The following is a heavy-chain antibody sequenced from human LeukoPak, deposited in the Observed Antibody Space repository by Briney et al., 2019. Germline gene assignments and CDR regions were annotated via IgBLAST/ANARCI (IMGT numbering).Heavy chain of an antibody. CDR1: GFTFSDYY. CDR3: ASHYGDYSFFDY. D-gene: IGHD4-17*01. V-gene: IGHV3-11*03. Sequence: GGSLRLSCAAPGFTFSDYYMSWIRQAPGEGVGCGSYISSSSSNTNYADSVKSRFTISRDNAKNSLYLQMNSLRAEDTAVYYCASHYGDYSFFDYWGQGTLVTVSS. CDR2: ISSSSSNT. J-gene: IGHJ4*02.